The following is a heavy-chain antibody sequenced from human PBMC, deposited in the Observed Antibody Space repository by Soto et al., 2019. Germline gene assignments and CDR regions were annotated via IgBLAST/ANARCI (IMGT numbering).Heavy chain of an antibody. CDR1: GYTFPSSG. D-gene: IGHD5-12*01. Sequence: SVKVSCKASGYTFPSSGISWVRQAPGQGLEWMGWISAYNGNTNYAQKLQGRVTMTTDTSTSTAYMELRSLRSDDTAVYYCAREVEGDYRGYDEYYYYGMDVGGQGTTVTVS. CDR2: ISAYNGNT. V-gene: IGHV1-18*01. CDR3: AREVEGDYRGYDEYYYYGMDV. J-gene: IGHJ6*02.